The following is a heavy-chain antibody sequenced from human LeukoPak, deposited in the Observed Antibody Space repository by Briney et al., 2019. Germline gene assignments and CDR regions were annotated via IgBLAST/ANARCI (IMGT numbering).Heavy chain of an antibody. CDR3: AIDWGYGDYYFDY. CDR2: IIPIFGTT. CDR1: GGTFSSYA. D-gene: IGHD4-17*01. J-gene: IGHJ4*02. Sequence: GASVKVSCKASGGTFSSYAISWVRQAPGQGLEWMGGIIPIFGTTNYAQKFQDRVTITADKSTSTAYMELSSLRSEDTAVYYCAIDWGYGDYYFDYWGQGTLVTVSS. V-gene: IGHV1-69*06.